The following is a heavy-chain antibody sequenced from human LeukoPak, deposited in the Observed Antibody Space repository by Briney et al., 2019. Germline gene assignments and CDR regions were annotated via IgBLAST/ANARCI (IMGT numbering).Heavy chain of an antibody. J-gene: IGHJ4*02. Sequence: GGSLRLACAVSGFTFSSYSMNWVRQAPGKGLEWLSYITSSSNTIYYADSVRGRFTISRDNAKNSLYLQMHSLRAEDTAVYYCARWGDGYNYLSYWGQGTLVTVSS. CDR2: ITSSSNTI. CDR1: GFTFSSYS. V-gene: IGHV3-48*01. D-gene: IGHD5-24*01. CDR3: ARWGDGYNYLSY.